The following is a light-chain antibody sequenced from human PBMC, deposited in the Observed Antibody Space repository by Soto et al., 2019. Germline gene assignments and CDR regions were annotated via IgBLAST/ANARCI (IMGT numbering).Light chain of an antibody. CDR1: QGISSY. CDR2: GAS. Sequence: DIQLTQSPSFLSASVGDRVTITCRASQGISSYFAWYQQKPGKAPELLIYGASTLHSGVPSRFSGSGSGTEFTLTISSLQPEDFATYYCQQLNSYPLTFGGGTKVEIK. CDR3: QQLNSYPLT. V-gene: IGKV1-9*01. J-gene: IGKJ4*01.